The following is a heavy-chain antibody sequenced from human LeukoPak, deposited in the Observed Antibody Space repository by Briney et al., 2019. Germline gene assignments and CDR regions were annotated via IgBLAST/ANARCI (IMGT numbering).Heavy chain of an antibody. CDR2: IYHSGST. D-gene: IGHD2-2*03. Sequence: SETLSLTCTVSGGSISSGGYYWSWIRQPPGKGLEWIGYIYHSGSTYYNPSLKSRVTISVDRSKNQFSLKLSSVTAADTAVYYCARGLIGYCSSTSCYRYFDYWGQGTLVTVSS. J-gene: IGHJ4*02. CDR1: GGSISSGGYY. CDR3: ARGLIGYCSSTSCYRYFDY. V-gene: IGHV4-30-2*01.